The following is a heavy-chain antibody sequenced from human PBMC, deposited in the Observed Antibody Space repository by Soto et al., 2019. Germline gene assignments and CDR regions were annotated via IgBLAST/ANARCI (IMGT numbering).Heavy chain of an antibody. D-gene: IGHD3-22*01. Sequence: PSETLSLTCTVSGCSISSYYWSWIRQPPGKGLEWIGYIYYSGSTNYNPSLKSRVTISVDTSKNQFSLKLSSVTAADTAVYYCARERNYYDSSGYYSWFDPWGQGTLVTVS. CDR1: GCSISSYY. J-gene: IGHJ5*02. CDR3: ARERNYYDSSGYYSWFDP. V-gene: IGHV4-59*01. CDR2: IYYSGST.